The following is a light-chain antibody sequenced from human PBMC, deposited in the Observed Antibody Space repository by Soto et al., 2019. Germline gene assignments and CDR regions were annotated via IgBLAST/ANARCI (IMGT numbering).Light chain of an antibody. CDR3: QQYNSYSPLT. CDR1: QSISSW. Sequence: DLQMTQSPSTLSASVGDTVTVTCRASQSISSWLAWYQQKPGKAPKLLIYDASSLESGVPSRFSGSGSGTEFTLTISSLQPDDFATYYCQQYNSYSPLTFGGGTKVDIK. V-gene: IGKV1-5*01. J-gene: IGKJ4*01. CDR2: DAS.